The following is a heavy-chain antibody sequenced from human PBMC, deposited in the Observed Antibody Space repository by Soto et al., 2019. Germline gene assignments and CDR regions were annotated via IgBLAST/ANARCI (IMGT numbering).Heavy chain of an antibody. J-gene: IGHJ6*02. CDR3: ARVPSGYSYDPQYSMDV. D-gene: IGHD5-18*01. Sequence: GGSLRLSCAASGFTFSDYYMSWIRQAPGKGLEWVSYISSSGSTIYYADSVKGRFTISRDNAKNSLYLQMDSLRAEDTAVYYCARVPSGYSYDPQYSMDVWGQGTTVTAP. CDR2: ISSSGSTI. V-gene: IGHV3-11*01. CDR1: GFTFSDYY.